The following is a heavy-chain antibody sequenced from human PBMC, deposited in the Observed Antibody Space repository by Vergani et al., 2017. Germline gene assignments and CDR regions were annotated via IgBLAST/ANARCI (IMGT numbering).Heavy chain of an antibody. Sequence: QMQLVQSGPEVKKPGTSVTVSCKASGFTFTSSAMQWVRQARGQRLEWIGWIVVGSGNTNYAQKFQERVTITRDMSISTAYMELSSLRSEDTAVYYCARGARYGDYAKGLSYWGQGTLVTVSS. D-gene: IGHD4-17*01. J-gene: IGHJ4*02. V-gene: IGHV1-58*02. CDR1: GFTFTSSA. CDR2: IVVGSGNT. CDR3: ARGARYGDYAKGLSY.